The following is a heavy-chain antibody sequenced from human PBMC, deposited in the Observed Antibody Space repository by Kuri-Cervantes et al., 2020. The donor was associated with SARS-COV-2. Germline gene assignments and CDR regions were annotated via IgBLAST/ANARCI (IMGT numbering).Heavy chain of an antibody. J-gene: IGHJ4*02. V-gene: IGHV4-59*08. CDR3: ARLDGSSSWPSYFDY. D-gene: IGHD6-13*01. CDR1: GGSFSGYY. CDR2: IYYSGST. Sequence: GSLRLSCAVYGGSFSGYYWSWIRQPPGKGLEWIGYIYYSGSTNYNPSLKSRVTISVDTSKNQFSLKLSSVTAADTAVYYCARLDGSSSWPSYFDYWGQGTLVTVSS.